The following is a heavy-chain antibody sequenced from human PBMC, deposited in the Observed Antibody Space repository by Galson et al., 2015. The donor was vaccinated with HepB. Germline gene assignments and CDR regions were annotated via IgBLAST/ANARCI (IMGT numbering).Heavy chain of an antibody. V-gene: IGHV3-23*01. CDR1: GFTFNTFA. CDR3: QGGEKVPTTNSDY. CDR2: ISDNGGGT. D-gene: IGHD3-16*01. Sequence: SLRLSCAASGFTFNTFAMSWVRQAPGKGLEWVSAISDNGGGTYYADSVKGRFSISRDNSKNTLYLQMNSLRADDAAVYYCQGGEKVPTTNSDYWGQGTLVTVSS. J-gene: IGHJ4*02.